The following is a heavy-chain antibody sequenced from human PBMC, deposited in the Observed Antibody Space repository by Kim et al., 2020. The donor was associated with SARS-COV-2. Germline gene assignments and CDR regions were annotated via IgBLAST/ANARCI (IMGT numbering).Heavy chain of an antibody. V-gene: IGHV1-3*01. Sequence: ASVKVSCKSSGYTFTTYVLHWVRQAPGQGPEWMAWINPGNGNTKYSQRFQGRVTLTRDTSASTVFMDLSSLTSEDTAVYYCARSSGYNDFWGQGTLVTISS. CDR3: ARSSGYNDF. CDR2: INPGNGNT. J-gene: IGHJ4*02. D-gene: IGHD3-22*01. CDR1: GYTFTTYV.